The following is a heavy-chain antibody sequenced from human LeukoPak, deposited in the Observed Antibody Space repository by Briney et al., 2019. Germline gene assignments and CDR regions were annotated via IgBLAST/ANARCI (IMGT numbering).Heavy chain of an antibody. D-gene: IGHD1-26*01. CDR1: GFTFSSYA. V-gene: IGHV3-30*07. J-gene: IGHJ4*02. CDR3: AKRRQEWELLYYYFDY. CDR2: ISYDGSNK. Sequence: GRSLRLSCAASGFTFSSYAMRWVRQAPGKGLEWVAVISYDGSNKYYADSVKGRFTISRDNSKNTLYLQMNSLRAEDTAVYYCAKRRQEWELLYYYFDYWGQGTLVTVSS.